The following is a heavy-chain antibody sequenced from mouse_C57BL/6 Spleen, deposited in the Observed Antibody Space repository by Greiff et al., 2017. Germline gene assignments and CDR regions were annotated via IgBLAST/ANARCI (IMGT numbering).Heavy chain of an antibody. D-gene: IGHD2-1*01. CDR2: INPNNGGT. CDR1: GYTFTDYN. CDR3: ARAGNYLAY. V-gene: IGHV1-18*01. Sequence: EVQLQQSGPELVKPGASVKIPCTASGYTFTDYNMDWVKQSHGKSLEWIGDINPNNGGTIYNQKFKGKATLTVDNSSSTAYMKLRSLTSEDTAVYCCARAGNYLAYWGQGTLVTVSA. J-gene: IGHJ3*01.